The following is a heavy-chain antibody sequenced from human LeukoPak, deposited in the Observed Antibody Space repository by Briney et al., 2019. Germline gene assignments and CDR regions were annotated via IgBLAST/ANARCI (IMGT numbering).Heavy chain of an antibody. Sequence: PSETLSLTCAVYGGSFSGYYWSWIRQPPGKGLEWIGEINHSGSTNYNPSLKSRVTISVDTSKNQFSLKLSSVTAADTAVYYCARKRYSSSWYRPYFDYWGQGTLVTVSS. CDR3: ARKRYSSSWYRPYFDY. J-gene: IGHJ4*02. CDR1: GGSFSGYY. D-gene: IGHD6-13*01. V-gene: IGHV4-34*01. CDR2: INHSGST.